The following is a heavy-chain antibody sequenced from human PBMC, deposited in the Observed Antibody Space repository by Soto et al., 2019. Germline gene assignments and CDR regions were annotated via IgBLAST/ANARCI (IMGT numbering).Heavy chain of an antibody. D-gene: IGHD6-13*01. Sequence: ETLSLTCTVSGGSISSYYWSWIRQPPGKGLEWIGYIYYSGSTNYNPSLKSRVTISVDTSKNQFSLKLSSVTAADTAVYYCATAGTPGIAAAGTSWGQGTLVTVSS. CDR1: GGSISSYY. V-gene: IGHV4-59*12. CDR2: IYYSGST. J-gene: IGHJ5*02. CDR3: ATAGTPGIAAAGTS.